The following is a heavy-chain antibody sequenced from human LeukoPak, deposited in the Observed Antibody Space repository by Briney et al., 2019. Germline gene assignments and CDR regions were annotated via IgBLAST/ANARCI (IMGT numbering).Heavy chain of an antibody. Sequence: PGGSLRLSCAASGFTFSSYAMSWVRQAPGKGLEWVSAISGSGGSTYYADSVKGRFTISRDNSKNTLYLQMNSLRAEDTAVYYCAKAPLRGIVVVINPSDCWGQGTLVTVSS. CDR2: ISGSGGST. V-gene: IGHV3-23*01. D-gene: IGHD3-22*01. CDR3: AKAPLRGIVVVINPSDC. J-gene: IGHJ4*02. CDR1: GFTFSSYA.